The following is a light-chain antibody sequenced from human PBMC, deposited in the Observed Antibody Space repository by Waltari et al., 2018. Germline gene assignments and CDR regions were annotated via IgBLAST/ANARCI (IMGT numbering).Light chain of an antibody. CDR3: MQSLQLPIT. V-gene: IGKV2D-29*02. CDR2: EVS. CDR1: QSLLHTDGRTY. J-gene: IGKJ5*01. Sequence: DIVMTQTPLSLSVTPGQPASISCKSSQSLLHTDGRTYLFWYLQKPGQSPQLLIYEVSKRFSGVPDRFSGSGSGTDFTLKISRVDAEDVGVYYCMQSLQLPITFGQGTRLEIK.